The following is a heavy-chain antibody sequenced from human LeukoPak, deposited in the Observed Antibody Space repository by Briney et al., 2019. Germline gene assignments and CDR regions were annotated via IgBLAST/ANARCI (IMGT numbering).Heavy chain of an antibody. V-gene: IGHV3-21*04. CDR2: ISSISHYI. CDR1: GFTFSSYE. J-gene: IGHJ4*02. D-gene: IGHD3-22*01. CDR3: AKTTDYDSSGFDYFDY. Sequence: GGSLRLSCAASGFTFSSYEMNWVRQAPGKGLEWVSSISSISHYIYYADSVKGRFTISRDNSKNTLYLQMNSLRAEDTAVYYCAKTTDYDSSGFDYFDYWGQGTLVTVSS.